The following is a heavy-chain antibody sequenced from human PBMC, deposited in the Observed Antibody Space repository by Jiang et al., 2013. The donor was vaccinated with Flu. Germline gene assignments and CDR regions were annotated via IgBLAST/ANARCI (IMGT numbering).Heavy chain of an antibody. Sequence: GPGLVKPSETLSLTCTVSGGSVSSDTFRWSWIRQPPGRGLGWIGYIHYSGSTRYNASLKSRVTISVDTSKNQFSLKLSSVTAADTAVYYCARSSHGSGYSWGQGTLVTVSS. CDR3: ARSSHGSGYS. CDR2: IHYSGST. CDR1: GGSVSSDTFR. D-gene: IGHD3-10*01. V-gene: IGHV4-61*01. J-gene: IGHJ4*02.